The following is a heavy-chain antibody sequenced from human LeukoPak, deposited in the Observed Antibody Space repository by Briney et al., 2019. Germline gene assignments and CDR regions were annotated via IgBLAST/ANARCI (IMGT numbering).Heavy chain of an antibody. J-gene: IGHJ5*02. CDR1: GYTLTELS. CDR2: FDPEDGET. CDR3: ARGGYIAAAGTGAENWFDP. Sequence: GASVKVSCKVSGYTLTELSMHWVRQAPGKGLEWMGGFDPEDGETIYAQKFQGRVTMTRDMSTSTVYMELSSLRSEDTAVYYCARGGYIAAAGTGAENWFDPWGQGTLVTVSS. V-gene: IGHV1-24*01. D-gene: IGHD6-13*01.